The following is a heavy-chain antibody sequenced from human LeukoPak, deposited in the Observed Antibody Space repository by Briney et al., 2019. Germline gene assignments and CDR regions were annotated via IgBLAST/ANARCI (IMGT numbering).Heavy chain of an antibody. CDR2: IHKSGIT. J-gene: IGHJ4*02. V-gene: IGHV4-4*07. Sequence: SETLSLTCKVSLGSINNYYWSWIRQPAGKGLEWIGRIHKSGITYYSPSLKSRVTMSIDTSKNQFSLQLSAVTAADTAIYYCARVFGGNSLDYWGQGTLVAVSS. CDR3: ARVFGGNSLDY. D-gene: IGHD1-26*01. CDR1: LGSINNYY.